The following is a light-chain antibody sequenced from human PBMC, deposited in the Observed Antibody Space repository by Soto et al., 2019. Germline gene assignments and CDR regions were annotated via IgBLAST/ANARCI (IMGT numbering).Light chain of an antibody. J-gene: IGKJ5*01. CDR3: QQANSFPLT. CDR1: QGVSTSY. V-gene: IGKV3-20*01. Sequence: EIVLTQSPGTLSLSPGERATLSCRASQGVSTSYLAWYQQKPGQAPRLLIYGASSRASGIPDRFSGSGSGTDFTLTINRLEPEDFATYYCQQANSFPLTFGQGTRLEIK. CDR2: GAS.